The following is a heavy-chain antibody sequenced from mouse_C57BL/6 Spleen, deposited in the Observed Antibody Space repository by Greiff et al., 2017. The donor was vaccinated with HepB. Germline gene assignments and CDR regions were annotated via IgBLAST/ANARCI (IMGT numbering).Heavy chain of an antibody. Sequence: QVQLQQPVAELVKPGASVKLSCKASGYTFTSYWMHWVKQRPGQGLEWIGMIHPNSGSTNYNEKFKSKATLTVDKSSSTAYMQLSSLTSEDSAVYYCARCDGYGAWFAYWGQGTLVTVSA. D-gene: IGHD2-3*01. CDR3: ARCDGYGAWFAY. CDR1: GYTFTSYW. V-gene: IGHV1-64*01. CDR2: IHPNSGST. J-gene: IGHJ3*01.